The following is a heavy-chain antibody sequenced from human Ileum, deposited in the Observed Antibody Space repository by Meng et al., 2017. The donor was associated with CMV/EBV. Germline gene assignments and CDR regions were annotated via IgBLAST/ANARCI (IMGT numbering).Heavy chain of an antibody. V-gene: IGHV3-23*01. Sequence: ASALTFSHRAMAWLRQAPGKRPVWVSSIGAGRDNTYYADSVKGRFTIYTENSNNTLCLQMSNLRAEDTAVYYCVKHRYFIIDTFDLWGPGTMVTVSS. D-gene: IGHD1-26*01. J-gene: IGHJ3*01. CDR2: IGAGRDNT. CDR1: ALTFSHRA. CDR3: VKHRYFIIDTFDL.